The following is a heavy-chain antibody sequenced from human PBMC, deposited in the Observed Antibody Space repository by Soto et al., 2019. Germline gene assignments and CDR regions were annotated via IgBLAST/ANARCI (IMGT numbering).Heavy chain of an antibody. J-gene: IGHJ5*02. Sequence: SETLSLTCTVSGGSISGYYWSWIRQSPGKGLESIGHIYYSGTTKYNPSLKSRVTMSVDTSKKQFSLRLNSVTAADTAVYYCAMTETTLYNWFDPWGQGTLVTVSS. CDR1: GGSISGYY. CDR3: AMTETTLYNWFDP. CDR2: IYYSGTT. V-gene: IGHV4-59*12. D-gene: IGHD3-16*01.